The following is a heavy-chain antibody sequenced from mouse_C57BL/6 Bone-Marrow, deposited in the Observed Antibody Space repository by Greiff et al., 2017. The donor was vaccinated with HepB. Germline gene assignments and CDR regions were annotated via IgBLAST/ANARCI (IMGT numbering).Heavy chain of an antibody. J-gene: IGHJ2*01. CDR2: INYDGSST. D-gene: IGHD1-1*01. V-gene: IGHV5-16*01. Sequence: EVKLVESEGGLVQPGSSMKLSCTASGFTFSDYYMAWVRQVPEKGLEWVANINYDGSSTYYLDSLKSRFIISRDNAKNILYLQMSSLKSEDTATYYCARDRYYGSSHYFDYWGQGTTLTVSS. CDR3: ARDRYYGSSHYFDY. CDR1: GFTFSDYY.